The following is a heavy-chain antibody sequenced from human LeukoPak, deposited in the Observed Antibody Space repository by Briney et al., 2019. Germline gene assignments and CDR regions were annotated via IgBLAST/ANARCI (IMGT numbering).Heavy chain of an antibody. D-gene: IGHD6-19*01. J-gene: IGHJ4*02. CDR2: IYTSGST. CDR1: GGSISSGSYY. V-gene: IGHV4-61*02. CDR3: AREEIAVAGQIDY. Sequence: SETLSLTCTVSGGSISSGSYYWSWIRQPAGKGLEWIGRIYTSGSTNYNPSLKSRVTISVDTSKNQFSLKLSSVTAADTAVYYCAREEIAVAGQIDYWGQGTLVTVSS.